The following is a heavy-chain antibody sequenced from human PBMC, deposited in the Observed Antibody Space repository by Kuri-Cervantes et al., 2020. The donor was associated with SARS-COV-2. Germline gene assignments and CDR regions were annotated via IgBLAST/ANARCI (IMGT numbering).Heavy chain of an antibody. CDR3: AREGVVWFGGYFDY. V-gene: IGHV3-48*01. Sequence: GESLKISCAASGFTFSSYSMNWVRQAPGKGLEWVSYISSSSSTIYYADSVKGRLTISRDNAKNSLYLQMNSLRAEDTAVYYCAREGVVWFGGYFDYWGQGTLVTVSS. CDR2: ISSSSSTI. J-gene: IGHJ4*02. D-gene: IGHD3-10*01. CDR1: GFTFSSYS.